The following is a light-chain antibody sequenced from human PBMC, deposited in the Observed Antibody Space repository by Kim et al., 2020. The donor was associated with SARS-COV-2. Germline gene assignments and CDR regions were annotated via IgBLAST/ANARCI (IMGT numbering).Light chain of an antibody. Sequence: GQSVTISGTGTSNDIGHYNYVSWYQQNPGKAPKLIIYEVTRRPSGVPDRFSGSKSGNTASLTVSGLQAEDEADYYCSSYGGNNDLVFGGGTQLTVL. J-gene: IGLJ2*01. CDR1: SNDIGHYNY. CDR3: SSYGGNNDLV. V-gene: IGLV2-8*01. CDR2: EVT.